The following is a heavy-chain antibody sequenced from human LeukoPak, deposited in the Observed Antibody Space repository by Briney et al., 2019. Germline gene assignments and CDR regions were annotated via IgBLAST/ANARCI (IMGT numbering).Heavy chain of an antibody. CDR2: ISSSSSYI. CDR3: ASSSIAVAGAPFGY. V-gene: IGHV3-21*01. D-gene: IGHD6-19*01. Sequence: GGSLRLSCAASGFTSSSYDMSWVRQAAGKGLEWVSSISSSSSYIYYADSVKGRFTISRDNAKNSLYLQMNSLRAEDTAVYYCASSSIAVAGAPFGYWGQGTLVTVSS. J-gene: IGHJ4*02. CDR1: GFTSSSYD.